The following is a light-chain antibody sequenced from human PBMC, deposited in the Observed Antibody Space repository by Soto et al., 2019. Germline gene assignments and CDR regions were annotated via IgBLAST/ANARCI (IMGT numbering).Light chain of an antibody. V-gene: IGKV1-33*01. J-gene: IGKJ3*01. CDR3: QQYENLPRFI. Sequence: DIQMTQSPTSLSASVGDRVTITCLASHDIGNYLNWYQQKPGKAPKLLIYYASNLETGVSSRFSGSGSGTDFTFTISSLQPDDIATYFCQQYENLPRFIFGPGTKVDI. CDR2: YAS. CDR1: HDIGNY.